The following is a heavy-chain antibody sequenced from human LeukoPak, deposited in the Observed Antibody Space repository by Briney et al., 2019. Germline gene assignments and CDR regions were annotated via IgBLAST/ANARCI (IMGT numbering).Heavy chain of an antibody. D-gene: IGHD6-13*01. J-gene: IGHJ4*02. V-gene: IGHV4-39*07. CDR2: IYYSGST. CDR1: GGSISSYY. CDR3: ARELAAAGYFDY. Sequence: SETLSLTCTVSGGSISSYYWGWIRQPPGKGLEWIGSIYYSGSTYYNPSLKSRVTISVDTSKNQFSLKLSSVTAADTAVYYCARELAAAGYFDYWGQGTLVTVSS.